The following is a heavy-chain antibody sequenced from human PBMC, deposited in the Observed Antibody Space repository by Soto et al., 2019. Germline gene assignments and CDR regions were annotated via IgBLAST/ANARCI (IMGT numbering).Heavy chain of an antibody. D-gene: IGHD3-16*01. CDR3: AREVMTTFDY. V-gene: IGHV3-33*01. Sequence: QVQLVESGGGVVQPGRSLRLSCAASGFTFSSYGMHWVRQAPGKGLEWVAVIWYDGSNKYYADSVKGRFTISRDNSKNPLYLQINSWRAEDTAVYYCAREVMTTFDYGGQGPLAPVPT. J-gene: IGHJ4*02. CDR1: GFTFSSYG. CDR2: IWYDGSNK.